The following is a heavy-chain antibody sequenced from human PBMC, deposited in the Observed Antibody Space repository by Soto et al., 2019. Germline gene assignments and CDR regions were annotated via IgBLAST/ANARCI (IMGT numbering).Heavy chain of an antibody. V-gene: IGHV1-69*01. CDR3: ARVGPAHYYDSSGYYSPLDY. CDR2: IIPMFGTA. D-gene: IGHD3-22*01. Sequence: QVQLVQSGAEVKKPGSSVKVSCKASGDTFSSYAINWVRQAPGQGLEWMGGIIPMFGTANYAQKFKGRVTSTAGASTSTVYMELSSLRSEDTAVYYCARVGPAHYYDSSGYYSPLDYWGQGTLVTVSS. J-gene: IGHJ4*02. CDR1: GDTFSSYA.